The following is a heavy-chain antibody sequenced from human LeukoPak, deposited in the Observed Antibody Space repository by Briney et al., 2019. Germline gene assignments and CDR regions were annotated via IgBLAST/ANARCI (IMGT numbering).Heavy chain of an antibody. V-gene: IGHV5-51*01. CDR2: IYPGDSDT. CDR1: GYSFTSYW. J-gene: IGHJ1*01. D-gene: IGHD4-17*01. CDR3: ARLPPYGDYGAEYFQH. Sequence: GESLKISCKGSGYSFTSYWIGWLRQMPGKGLEWMGIIYPGDSDTRYSPSFQGQVTISADKSISTAYLQWSSLKASDTAMYYCARLPPYGDYGAEYFQHWGQGTLVTVSS.